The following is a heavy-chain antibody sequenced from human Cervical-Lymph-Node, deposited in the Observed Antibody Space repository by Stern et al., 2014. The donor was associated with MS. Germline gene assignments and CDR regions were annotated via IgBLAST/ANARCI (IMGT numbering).Heavy chain of an antibody. CDR3: ALSSETSDRWYSLGYDL. J-gene: IGHJ5*02. V-gene: IGHV1-69*01. D-gene: IGHD6-13*01. Sequence: VQLVESGAEVTKPGSSVKVSCKASGGTFSKFPSSWVRQAPGQGLEWMAWIFPVFRTPTYAQEFRGRVTITAGVSTSTVYMELSSLRSDDTAVYYCALSSETSDRWYSLGYDLWGQGTLVTVSS. CDR2: IFPVFRTP. CDR1: GGTFSKFP.